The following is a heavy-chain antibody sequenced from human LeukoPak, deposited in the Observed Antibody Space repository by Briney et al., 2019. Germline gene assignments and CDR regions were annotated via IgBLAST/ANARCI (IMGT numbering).Heavy chain of an antibody. CDR1: GLTVSGNY. CDR2: IYSDETT. J-gene: IGHJ4*02. Sequence: PGGSLRLSCAASGLTVSGNYMSWVRQAPGKGLEWVSIIYSDETTAYPDSVKGRFTISRDNSKNMLYLQMNSLRAEDTVVYYCARRITTSGLYYFDLWGQGTLVTVSS. CDR3: ARRITTSGLYYFDL. V-gene: IGHV3-66*04. D-gene: IGHD6-13*01.